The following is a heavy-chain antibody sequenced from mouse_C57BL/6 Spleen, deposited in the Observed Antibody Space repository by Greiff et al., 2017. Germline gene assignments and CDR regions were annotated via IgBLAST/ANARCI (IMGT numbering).Heavy chain of an antibody. CDR1: GYSITSDY. D-gene: IGHD2-12*01. Sequence: DVKLQESGPGLAKPSQTLSLTCSVTGYSITSDYWHWIRKFPGNKLEYMGYISYSGSTYYNPSLKSRISITRDTSKNQYNLQLNSVTTEDTATYFCARLHPHWYFDVWGTGTTVTVSS. V-gene: IGHV3-8*01. CDR3: ARLHPHWYFDV. J-gene: IGHJ1*03. CDR2: ISYSGST.